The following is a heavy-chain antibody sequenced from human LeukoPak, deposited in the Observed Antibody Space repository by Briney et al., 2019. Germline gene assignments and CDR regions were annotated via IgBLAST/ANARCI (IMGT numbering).Heavy chain of an antibody. D-gene: IGHD6-19*01. CDR2: IYYSGST. Sequence: KPSETLSLTCTVSGGSISSYYWSWIRQPPGKGLEWIGYIYYSGSTNYNPSLKSRVTISVDTSKNQFSPKLSSVTAADTAVYYCARDVGGWYSSNWFDPWGQGTLVTVSS. CDR1: GGSISSYY. V-gene: IGHV4-59*01. J-gene: IGHJ5*02. CDR3: ARDVGGWYSSNWFDP.